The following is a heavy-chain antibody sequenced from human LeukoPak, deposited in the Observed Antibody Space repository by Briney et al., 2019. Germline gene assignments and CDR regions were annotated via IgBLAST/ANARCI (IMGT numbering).Heavy chain of an antibody. CDR1: GGSISSYY. CDR3: ARGGSSWYPLDY. J-gene: IGHJ4*02. Sequence: SETLSLTCTVSGGSISSYYWSWIRQPPGKGLEWIGYIYYSGSTNYNPSLKSRVTISVDTSKNQFSLKLSSVTAADTAVYYCARGGSSWYPLDYWGQGTLVTVSS. CDR2: IYYSGST. D-gene: IGHD6-13*01. V-gene: IGHV4-59*01.